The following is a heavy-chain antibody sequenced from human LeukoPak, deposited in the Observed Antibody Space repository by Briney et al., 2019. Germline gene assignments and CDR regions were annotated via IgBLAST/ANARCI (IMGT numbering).Heavy chain of an antibody. CDR3: ARDEVVSMTTKFDC. CDR1: GYTFSTYG. D-gene: IGHD3-22*01. J-gene: IGHJ4*02. CDR2: ISAYNGNT. V-gene: IGHV1-18*01. Sequence: ASVKVSCKASGYTFSTYGITWVRQAPGQGLEWMGCISAYNGNTNYAQKLQGRVTMTTDTSTSTAYKELRSLRSDDTAVYFCARDEVVSMTTKFDCWGQGTLVTVSS.